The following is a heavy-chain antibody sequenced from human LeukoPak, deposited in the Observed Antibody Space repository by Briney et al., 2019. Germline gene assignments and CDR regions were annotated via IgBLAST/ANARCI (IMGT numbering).Heavy chain of an antibody. V-gene: IGHV3-23*01. CDR1: GFTFSSYG. D-gene: IGHD5-12*01. J-gene: IGHJ4*02. Sequence: GGSLRLSCAASGFTFSSYGMSWVRQAPGKGLEWVSAISGSGGSTYYADSVKGRFTISRDNSKNTLYLQMNSLRAEDTAVYYCAKKIRRGYSGYDPIDYWGQGTLVTVSS. CDR2: ISGSGGST. CDR3: AKKIRRGYSGYDPIDY.